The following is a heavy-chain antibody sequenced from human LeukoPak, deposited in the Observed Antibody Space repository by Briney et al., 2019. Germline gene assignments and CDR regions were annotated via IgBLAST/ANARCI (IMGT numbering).Heavy chain of an antibody. Sequence: SETLSLTCAVYGGSFSGYYWSWIRQPPGKGLEWIGEINHSGSTNYNPSLKSLVTISVDTSKNQFSLKLSSVTAADTAVYYCARGRRYDILTGYYNSWGQGTLVTVSS. J-gene: IGHJ4*02. CDR2: INHSGST. CDR1: GGSFSGYY. D-gene: IGHD3-9*01. CDR3: ARGRRYDILTGYYNS. V-gene: IGHV4-34*01.